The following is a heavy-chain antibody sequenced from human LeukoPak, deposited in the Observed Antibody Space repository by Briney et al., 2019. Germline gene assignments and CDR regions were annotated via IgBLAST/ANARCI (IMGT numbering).Heavy chain of an antibody. CDR1: GFTFKNHG. CDR3: ARDRSSTYIDY. D-gene: IGHD2-2*01. V-gene: IGHV3-33*01. J-gene: IGHJ4*02. Sequence: PVRSLRLSCAASGFTFKNHGMHWVRQAPGKGLEWVAVIWYDGSNEYYADSVKGRFTISRDNSKNMLYLQMNSPRVEDTAVYYCARDRSSTYIDYWGQGTLVIVSS. CDR2: IWYDGSNE.